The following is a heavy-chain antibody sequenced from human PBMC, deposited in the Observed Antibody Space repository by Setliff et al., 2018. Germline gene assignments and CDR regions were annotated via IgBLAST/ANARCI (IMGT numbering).Heavy chain of an antibody. CDR3: ARVSQWLLHAFDI. Sequence: PGGSLRLSCVASGFTFSNYAMAWVRQAPGKGLEWVANIKQDGSEKYYVDSVKGRFTISRDNAKNSLYQQMNSLRAEDTAVYYCARVSQWLLHAFDIWGQGTMVTVSS. J-gene: IGHJ3*02. CDR2: IKQDGSEK. V-gene: IGHV3-7*01. D-gene: IGHD1-26*01. CDR1: GFTFSNYA.